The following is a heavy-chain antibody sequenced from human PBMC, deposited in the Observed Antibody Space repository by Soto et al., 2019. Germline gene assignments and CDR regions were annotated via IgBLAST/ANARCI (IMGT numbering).Heavy chain of an antibody. CDR3: AKIAVGVNWSEAHAYDT. V-gene: IGHV3-23*01. CDR2: LTRSGDFT. CDR1: GFTFSHYG. Sequence: EVQLLESGGGLVQPGGSLRLSCATSGFTFSHYGMGWVRQAPGKGLEWVSGLTRSGDFTHYADSVKGRFTISRDNSKKMLYLQMNSLRVEDTAVYYCAKIAVGVNWSEAHAYDTWGLGTMVTVSS. D-gene: IGHD1-1*01. J-gene: IGHJ3*02.